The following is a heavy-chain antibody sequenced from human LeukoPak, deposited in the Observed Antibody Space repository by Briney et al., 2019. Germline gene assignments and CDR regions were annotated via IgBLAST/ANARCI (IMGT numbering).Heavy chain of an antibody. CDR3: AKGADPFYGSGSYGFQH. J-gene: IGHJ1*01. Sequence: EPGGSLRLSCAASGFTFDDYAMHWVRQAPGKGLEWVSGISWNSGSIGYADSVKGRFTISRDNAKNSLYLQMNSLRAEDTALYYCAKGADPFYGSGSYGFQHWGQGTLVTVSS. CDR2: ISWNSGSI. CDR1: GFTFDDYA. D-gene: IGHD3-10*01. V-gene: IGHV3-9*01.